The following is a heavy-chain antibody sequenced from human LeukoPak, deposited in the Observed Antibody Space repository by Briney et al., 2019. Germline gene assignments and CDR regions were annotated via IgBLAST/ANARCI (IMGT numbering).Heavy chain of an antibody. CDR3: AKDPMVRGATYDY. CDR2: IGPSGRST. CDR1: GFTFRTYA. J-gene: IGHJ4*02. Sequence: GGSLRLSCAASGFTFRTYAMTWVRQAPGKGLEWVSAIGPSGRSTYYADSVRGRFTISRDNSKNTLYLQMNSLRAEDTAIYYCAKDPMVRGATYDYWGRGTLVTVSS. V-gene: IGHV3-23*01. D-gene: IGHD3-10*01.